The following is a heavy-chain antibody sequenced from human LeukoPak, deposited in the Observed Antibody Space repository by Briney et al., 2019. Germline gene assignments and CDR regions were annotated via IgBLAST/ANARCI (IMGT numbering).Heavy chain of an antibody. V-gene: IGHV1-3*03. Sequence: ASVKVSCKASGYTFTSYAMHWVRQAPGQRLEWMGWINAGNGNTKYSQEFQGRVTITRDTSASTAYMELSSLRSEDMAVYYCAREEIVGGSYPLDPWGQGTLVTVSS. CDR2: INAGNGNT. CDR1: GYTFTSYA. J-gene: IGHJ5*02. CDR3: AREEIVGGSYPLDP. D-gene: IGHD1-26*01.